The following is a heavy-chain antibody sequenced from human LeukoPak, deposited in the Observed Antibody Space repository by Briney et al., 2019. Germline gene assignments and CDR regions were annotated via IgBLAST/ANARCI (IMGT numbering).Heavy chain of an antibody. CDR1: GFTLDDYT. CDR2: NSWHGSTT. Sequence: GGSLRLSCAASGFTLDDYTMHWVRQAPGKGLEWVSLNSWHGSTTKYAASVKGRFTISRDNLKNSLSLQMNSLGPEDTALYYCAKDIGDSVGYNYFDSWGQGILVTVSS. D-gene: IGHD3-22*01. CDR3: AKDIGDSVGYNYFDS. V-gene: IGHV3-43*01. J-gene: IGHJ4*02.